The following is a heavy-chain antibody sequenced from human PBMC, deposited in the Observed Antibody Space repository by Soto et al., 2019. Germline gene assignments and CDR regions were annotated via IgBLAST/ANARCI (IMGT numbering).Heavy chain of an antibody. V-gene: IGHV2-5*02. CDR2: IYWDDDK. D-gene: IGHD6-13*01. CDR3: AHSTFRQQRTYAY. J-gene: IGHJ4*02. Sequence: GLDLEWLAVIYWDDDKRYRPSLKTRLTVTKDTSKKQVVLTMTNIDPVDTGTYYCAHSTFRQQRTYAYWGQGTQVTVSS.